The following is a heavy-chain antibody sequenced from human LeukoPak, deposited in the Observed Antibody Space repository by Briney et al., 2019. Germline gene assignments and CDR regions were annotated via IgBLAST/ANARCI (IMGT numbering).Heavy chain of an antibody. CDR1: GYTFTSYD. D-gene: IGHD6-19*01. Sequence: GASVKVSCKASGYTFTSYDINWVRQATGQGLEWMGWMNPNSGNTGYAQKFQGGVTMTRNTSISTAYMELSSLRSEDTAVYYCARGVSRRWLVMILTDNWFDPWGQGTLVTVSS. CDR2: MNPNSGNT. V-gene: IGHV1-8*01. J-gene: IGHJ5*02. CDR3: ARGVSRRWLVMILTDNWFDP.